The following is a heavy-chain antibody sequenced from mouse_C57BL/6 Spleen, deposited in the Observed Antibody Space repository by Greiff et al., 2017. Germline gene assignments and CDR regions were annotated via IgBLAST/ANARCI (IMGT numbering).Heavy chain of an antibody. J-gene: IGHJ4*01. CDR3: ESSGDWDYAMDY. V-gene: IGHV1-7*01. Sequence: QVQLQQPGAELAKPGASVKLSCKASGYTFTSYWMHWVKQRPGQGLEWIGYINPSSGYTKYNQKFKDKATLTADKSSSTAYMQLSSLTSEDSAVYYCESSGDWDYAMDYWGQGTSVTVSS. D-gene: IGHD4-1*01. CDR1: GYTFTSYW. CDR2: INPSSGYT.